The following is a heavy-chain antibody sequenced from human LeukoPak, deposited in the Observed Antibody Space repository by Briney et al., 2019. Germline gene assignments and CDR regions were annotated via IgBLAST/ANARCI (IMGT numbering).Heavy chain of an antibody. V-gene: IGHV3-23*01. CDR1: GFTFGSYA. CDR3: ARDLPYSYTSGDAFDI. D-gene: IGHD5-18*01. Sequence: PGGSLRLSCAASGFTFGSYAMSWVRQAPGKGLEWVSSITRDGGSTYFADSVKGRFTISRDNARNSLYLQMNSLRAEDTAVYYCARDLPYSYTSGDAFDIWGQGTMVTVSS. J-gene: IGHJ3*02. CDR2: ITRDGGST.